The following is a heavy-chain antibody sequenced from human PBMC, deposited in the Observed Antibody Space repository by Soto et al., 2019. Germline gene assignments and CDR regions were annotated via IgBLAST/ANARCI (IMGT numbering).Heavy chain of an antibody. CDR2: IYWNDEK. CDR3: AHGYSSGWLHEYFHQ. Sequence: SGPTLVNPTQTLTLTCTFSGFSLSTSGVRVGWIRQPPGKALEWLALIYWNDEKRYSPSLKSRLTITKDTSKNQVVLTMTNMDPVDTGTYYCAHGYSSGWLHEYFHQWGQGTLVTVSS. CDR1: GFSLSTSGVR. J-gene: IGHJ1*01. D-gene: IGHD6-19*01. V-gene: IGHV2-5*01.